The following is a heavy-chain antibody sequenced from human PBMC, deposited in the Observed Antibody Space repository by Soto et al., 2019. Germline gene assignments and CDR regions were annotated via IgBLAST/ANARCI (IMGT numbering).Heavy chain of an antibody. D-gene: IGHD1-26*01. V-gene: IGHV1-69*06. CDR2: IIPILGTI. Sequence: QVQLVQSGAEVKTPGSSVRVSCKTAGRTFLISAIAWVRQAPGQGLEWMGGIIPILGTIHIAQNFQGRVNFTADRSTSTAYMDLSSLRSADTATYFWARGKEWEQPSKPYYFDYWGQGSQVIVSS. CDR3: ARGKEWEQPSKPYYFDY. CDR1: GRTFLISA. J-gene: IGHJ4*02.